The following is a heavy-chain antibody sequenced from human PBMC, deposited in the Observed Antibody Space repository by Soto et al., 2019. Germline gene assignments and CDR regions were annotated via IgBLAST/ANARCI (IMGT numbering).Heavy chain of an antibody. J-gene: IGHJ4*02. CDR2: ISGTAGIT. CDR3: TASHSYGPPNFDY. V-gene: IGHV3-23*01. D-gene: IGHD3-10*01. CDR1: GFTFNIYP. Sequence: PGGSLRLSCAASGFTFNIYPMTWVRQAPGKGLEWVSAISGTAGITYYADSVKGRFTISRDNSKNTLYLQMNSLRAEDTAVYYCTASHSYGPPNFDYWGQGTLVTVSS.